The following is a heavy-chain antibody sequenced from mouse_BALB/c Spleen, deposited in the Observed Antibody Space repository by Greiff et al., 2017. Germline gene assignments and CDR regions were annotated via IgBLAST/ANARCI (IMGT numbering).Heavy chain of an antibody. Sequence: EVQRVESGGGLVKPGGSLKLSCAASGFTFSDYYMYWVRQTPEKRLEWVATISDGGSYTYYPDSVKGRFTISRDNAKNNLYLQMSSLKSEDTAMYYCAQVLTGTDAMDYWGQGTSVTVSS. CDR1: GFTFSDYY. V-gene: IGHV5-4*02. J-gene: IGHJ4*01. CDR2: ISDGGSYT. D-gene: IGHD4-1*01. CDR3: AQVLTGTDAMDY.